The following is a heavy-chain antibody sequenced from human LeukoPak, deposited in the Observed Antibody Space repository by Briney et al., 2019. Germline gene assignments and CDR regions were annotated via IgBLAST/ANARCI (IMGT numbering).Heavy chain of an antibody. CDR3: AELGITMIGGV. V-gene: IGHV3-48*03. D-gene: IGHD3-10*02. Sequence: PGGSLRLSCAVSGFTFSNYELIWVRQAPGKGLEWVSYISSRGFTTYYADSVQGRFTISRDNAKNSLYLQMNSLRAEDTAVYYCAELGITMIGGVWGKGTTVTISS. CDR2: ISSRGFTT. CDR1: GFTFSNYE. J-gene: IGHJ6*04.